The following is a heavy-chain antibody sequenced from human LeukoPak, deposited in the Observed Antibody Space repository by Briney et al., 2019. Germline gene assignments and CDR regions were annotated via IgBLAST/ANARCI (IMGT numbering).Heavy chain of an antibody. CDR2: IYTSGST. Sequence: SETLSLTCTVSGGSISSYYWSWIRQPAGKGLEWIGRIYTSGSTNYNPSLKSRVTMSVDTSKNQFSLKLSSVTAADTAVYYCAGGVRYFDWLSNNAFDIWGQGTMVTVSS. J-gene: IGHJ3*02. CDR3: AGGVRYFDWLSNNAFDI. D-gene: IGHD3-9*01. CDR1: GGSISSYY. V-gene: IGHV4-4*07.